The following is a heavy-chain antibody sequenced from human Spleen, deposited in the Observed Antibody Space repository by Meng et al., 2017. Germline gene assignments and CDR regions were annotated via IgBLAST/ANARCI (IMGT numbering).Heavy chain of an antibody. CDR3: ARGYRSKWWYFDY. CDR1: GVSITNNNW. V-gene: IGHV4-4*02. Sequence: QVQLQESGPGQGKPSGTLSLTCTVSGVSITNNNWWNWVRQPPGKGLEWIGEVYHDGSTDYNPSLKSRVTISVDRSNNQFSLRLTSVTAADTAIYYCARGYRSKWWYFDYWGHGTLVTVSS. D-gene: IGHD2-15*01. CDR2: VYHDGST. J-gene: IGHJ4*01.